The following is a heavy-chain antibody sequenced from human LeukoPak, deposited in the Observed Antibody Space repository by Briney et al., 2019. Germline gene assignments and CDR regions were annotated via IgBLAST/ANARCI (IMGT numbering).Heavy chain of an antibody. CDR2: IAGSDTRT. CDR1: GFAFSAYE. J-gene: IGHJ4*02. CDR3: ARGASRADY. Sequence: GGSLRLSCAASGFAFSAYEMNWVRQAPGKGLEWVSYIAGSDTRTYYADSVKGRFTISRDNAKNSLYLQMNSLRAEDTALYYCARGASRADYWGQGTLVTVSS. V-gene: IGHV3-48*03.